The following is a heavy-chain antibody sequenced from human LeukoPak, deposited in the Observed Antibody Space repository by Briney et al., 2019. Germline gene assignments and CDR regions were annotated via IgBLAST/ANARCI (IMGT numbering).Heavy chain of an antibody. V-gene: IGHV5-51*01. Sequence: LGESLKISCNGAGYSSTSYWIGWVRHMPGKGLEWMGIIYPGDSDTRYSPSFQGQVTISADKSISTAYLRLTSLKASDTAMYYCARLGYCSGTSCYGADWGQGTLVTVSS. J-gene: IGHJ4*02. CDR3: ARLGYCSGTSCYGAD. CDR1: GYSSTSYW. CDR2: IYPGDSDT. D-gene: IGHD2-2*01.